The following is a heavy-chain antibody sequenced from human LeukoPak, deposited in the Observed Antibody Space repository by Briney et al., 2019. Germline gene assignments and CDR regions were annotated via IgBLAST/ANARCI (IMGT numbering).Heavy chain of an antibody. CDR1: GYGFTSYW. J-gene: IGHJ6*02. Sequence: GESLKISCKGSGYGFTSYWIGWVRQMPGKGLEWMGIIYPGDSDTRYSPSFQGQVIISADKSISTAYLQWSSLKASDTAMYYCARDGCSGSSCYWDYYYGMDVWGQGTTVTVSS. D-gene: IGHD2-15*01. V-gene: IGHV5-51*01. CDR3: ARDGCSGSSCYWDYYYGMDV. CDR2: IYPGDSDT.